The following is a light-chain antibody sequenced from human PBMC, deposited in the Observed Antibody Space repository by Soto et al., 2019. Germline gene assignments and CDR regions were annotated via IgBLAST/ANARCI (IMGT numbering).Light chain of an antibody. CDR3: QQYETYSRT. CDR2: EGY. J-gene: IGKJ4*02. V-gene: IGKV1-5*03. Sequence: DIQITQSPSALSASVGVRVTITCRASQSVSNWLAWYRQKPGEAPKLLIYEGYTLERGDPSRFSGSGSGTEFTLTVSSLKPDDFATFFCQQYETYSRTFGKGTKVEV. CDR1: QSVSNW.